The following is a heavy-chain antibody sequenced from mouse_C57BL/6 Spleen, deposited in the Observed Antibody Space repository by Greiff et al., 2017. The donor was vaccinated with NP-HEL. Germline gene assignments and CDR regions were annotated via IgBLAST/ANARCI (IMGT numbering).Heavy chain of an antibody. D-gene: IGHD3-2*02. CDR2: IYPRDGDT. V-gene: IGHV1-80*01. CDR3: APGGAQATPFAY. Sequence: QVQLQQSGAELVKPGASVKISCKASGYAFSSYWMNWVKQRPGKGLEWIGQIYPRDGDTNYNGKFKGKATLTADKSSSTAYMQLSSLTSEDSAVYFCAPGGAQATPFAYWGQGTLVTVSA. J-gene: IGHJ3*01. CDR1: GYAFSSYW.